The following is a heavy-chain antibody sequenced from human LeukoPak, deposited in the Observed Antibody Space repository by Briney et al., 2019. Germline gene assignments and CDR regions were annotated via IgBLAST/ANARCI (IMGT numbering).Heavy chain of an antibody. Sequence: GGSLRLSCGASGVTFTSSAMNWVRQAPGKRPQWVSTVRGSGGDTYYADSVKGRFTISRDTSKNTLYLQMNSLRAEDTAVYFCATGTMVRGSNVDYWGQGTLVTVSS. V-gene: IGHV3-23*01. CDR1: GVTFTSSA. J-gene: IGHJ4*02. CDR2: VRGSGGDT. CDR3: ATGTMVRGSNVDY. D-gene: IGHD3-10*01.